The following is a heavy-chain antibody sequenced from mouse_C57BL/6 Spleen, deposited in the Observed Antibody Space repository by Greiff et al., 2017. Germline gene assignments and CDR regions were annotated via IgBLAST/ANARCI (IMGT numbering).Heavy chain of an antibody. Sequence: VMLVESGPGLVQPSQSLSITCTVSGFSLTSYGVHWVRQSPGKGLEWLGVIWSGGSKDYNAAFISRLSISKDNTKSQVFYKMNSLQAEDTAIYYCARNDYYGSSLAWFAYWGQGTLVTVSA. CDR1: GFSLTSYG. D-gene: IGHD1-1*01. CDR3: ARNDYYGSSLAWFAY. V-gene: IGHV2-2*01. CDR2: IWSGGSK. J-gene: IGHJ3*01.